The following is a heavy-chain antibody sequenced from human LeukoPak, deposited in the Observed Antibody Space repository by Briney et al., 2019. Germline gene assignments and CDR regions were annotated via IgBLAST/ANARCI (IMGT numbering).Heavy chain of an antibody. Sequence: PSETLSLTCAVSGGSISSSNWWSWVRQPPGKGLEWIGEIYHSGSTNYNPSLKSRVTISVDKSKNQFSLKLSSVTAADTAVYYCARDYGGNQDDAFDIWGQGTMVTVSS. D-gene: IGHD4-23*01. CDR2: IYHSGST. CDR3: ARDYGGNQDDAFDI. V-gene: IGHV4-4*02. CDR1: GGSISSSNW. J-gene: IGHJ3*02.